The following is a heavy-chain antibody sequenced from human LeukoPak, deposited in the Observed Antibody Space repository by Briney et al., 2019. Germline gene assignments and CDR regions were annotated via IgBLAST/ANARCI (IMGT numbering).Heavy chain of an antibody. D-gene: IGHD4-17*01. Sequence: PSETLSLTCTVSGGSISSSSYYWGWIRQPPGKGLEWIGSIYYSGSTYYNPSLKSRVTISVDTSKNQFSLKLSSVTAADTAVYYCARARYGDPPDYWGQGTLVTVSS. CDR1: GGSISSSSYY. CDR3: ARARYGDPPDY. J-gene: IGHJ4*02. V-gene: IGHV4-39*07. CDR2: IYYSGST.